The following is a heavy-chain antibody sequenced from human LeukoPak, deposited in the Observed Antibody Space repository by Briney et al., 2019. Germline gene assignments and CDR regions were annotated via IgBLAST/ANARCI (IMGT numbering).Heavy chain of an antibody. Sequence: GGSLRLSCAASGFTFSSYAMSWVRQAPGKGLEWVSAISGSGGSTYYADSVKGRFTISRDNSKNTLYLQMNSLRAEDTGVYYCAKDSIFGVVITEYFDYWGQGTLVTVSS. V-gene: IGHV3-23*01. CDR3: AKDSIFGVVITEYFDY. CDR1: GFTFSSYA. J-gene: IGHJ4*02. CDR2: ISGSGGST. D-gene: IGHD3-3*01.